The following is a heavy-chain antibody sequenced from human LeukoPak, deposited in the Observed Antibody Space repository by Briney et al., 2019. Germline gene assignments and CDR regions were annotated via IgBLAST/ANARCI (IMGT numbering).Heavy chain of an antibody. CDR1: VFTFSSYG. CDR3: ARDSRYHDSSCYYSFDY. V-gene: IGHV3-30*03. J-gene: IGHJ4*02. D-gene: IGHD3-22*01. Sequence: GGSLRLSCVASVFTFSSYGMHWVRPAPGEGLEWVAVISYNGSNKYYAESVRGPFTISRDKSKNTLYLQMNSLRAEDTAVYYCARDSRYHDSSCYYSFDYWGQGTLVTVSS. CDR2: ISYNGSNK.